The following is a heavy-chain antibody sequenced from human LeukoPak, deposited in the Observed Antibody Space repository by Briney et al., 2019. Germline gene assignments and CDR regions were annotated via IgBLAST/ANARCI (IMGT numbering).Heavy chain of an antibody. J-gene: IGHJ6*03. V-gene: IGHV1-18*01. Sequence: GASVKVSCKASGGTFSSYAISWVRQAPGQGLEWMGWISAYNGNTNYAQKLQGRVTMTTDTSTSTAYMELRSLRSDDTAVYYCAREGIITSYYYYMDVWGKGTTVTVSS. D-gene: IGHD3-22*01. CDR1: GGTFSSYA. CDR3: AREGIITSYYYYMDV. CDR2: ISAYNGNT.